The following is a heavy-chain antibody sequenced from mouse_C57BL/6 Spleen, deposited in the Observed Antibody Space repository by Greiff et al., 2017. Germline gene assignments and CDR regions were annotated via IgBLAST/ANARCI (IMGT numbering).Heavy chain of an antibody. CDR2: IDPEDGET. J-gene: IGHJ1*03. V-gene: IGHV14-2*01. CDR1: GFNIKDYY. CDR3: ARSRLGERGWLFDV. Sequence: VQLQQSGAELVKPGASVKLSCTASGFNIKDYYMHWVKQRTEQGLEWIGRIDPEDGETKYAPQFQGKATITADTSSNTAYLQLSSLTSEDTAVYYCARSRLGERGWLFDVWGTGTTVTVSS. D-gene: IGHD4-1*01.